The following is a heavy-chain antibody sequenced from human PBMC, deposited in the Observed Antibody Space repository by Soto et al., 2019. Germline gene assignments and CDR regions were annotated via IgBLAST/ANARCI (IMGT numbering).Heavy chain of an antibody. J-gene: IGHJ4*02. CDR3: ARKQSGFFYGIDY. Sequence: SETLSLTCTVSGCSISSGGYYWSWIRQHPGKGLEWLVYIYGSGITFYNPSLQSRVILSMDTSKNQFSLKLSSVTAADTAVYYCARKQSGFFYGIDYWGQGTLVTVSS. D-gene: IGHD3-3*01. V-gene: IGHV4-31*03. CDR2: IYGSGIT. CDR1: GCSISSGGYY.